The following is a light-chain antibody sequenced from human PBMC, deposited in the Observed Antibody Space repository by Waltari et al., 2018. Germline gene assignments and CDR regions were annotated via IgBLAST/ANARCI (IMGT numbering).Light chain of an antibody. CDR2: DVS. Sequence: QSALTQPAPVSGSPGPSIPLSCTGTSSAVGCYNYVSCYQQYPDKAPKLMFYDVSKRPSGVSNRFSGSKSGNTASLTISGLQAEDEADYYCCSYAGSSTHVLFGGGTKLTVL. V-gene: IGLV2-23*02. J-gene: IGLJ2*01. CDR1: SSAVGCYNY. CDR3: CSYAGSSTHVL.